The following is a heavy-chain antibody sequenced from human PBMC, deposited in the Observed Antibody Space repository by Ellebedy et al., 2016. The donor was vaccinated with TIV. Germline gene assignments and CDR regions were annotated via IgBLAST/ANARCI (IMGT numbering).Heavy chain of an antibody. V-gene: IGHV3-53*01. J-gene: IGHJ6*02. Sequence: GESLKISXAASGFTVSSNYMSWVRQAPGKGLEWVSVIYSGGSTYYADSVKGRFTISRDNSKNTLYLQMNSLRAEDTAVYYCAGTIFGVLDVWGQGTTVTVSS. CDR3: AGTIFGVLDV. CDR2: IYSGGST. CDR1: GFTVSSNY. D-gene: IGHD3-3*01.